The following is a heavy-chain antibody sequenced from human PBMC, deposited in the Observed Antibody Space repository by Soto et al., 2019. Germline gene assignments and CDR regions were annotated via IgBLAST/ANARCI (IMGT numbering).Heavy chain of an antibody. CDR1: GGTFSSYA. CDR3: AQRRGDHSNYSWGIDV. V-gene: IGHV1-69*13. J-gene: IGHJ6*02. D-gene: IGHD4-4*01. CDR2: IIPIFGTA. Sequence: VKVSCKASGGTFSSYAISWVRQAPGQGLEWMGGIIPIFGTANYAQKFQGRVTITADESTSTAYMELNSLRDEDTAVYYCAQRRGDHSNYSWGIDVWGQGTTVTVSS.